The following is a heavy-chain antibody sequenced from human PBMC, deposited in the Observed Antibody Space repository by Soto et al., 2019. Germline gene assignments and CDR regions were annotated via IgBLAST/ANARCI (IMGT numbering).Heavy chain of an antibody. CDR3: ARGPNPYSFDY. V-gene: IGHV1-3*01. CDR1: GYTFTSYA. Sequence: QVQLVQSGAEVKKPGASVKVSCKASGYTFTSYAMHWVRQAPGQRLEWMGWINAGNGNTKYSQKFQGRVTIPRDTSASTAYMELSSLTSEDTAVYYCARGPNPYSFDYWGQGALGTVSS. J-gene: IGHJ4*02. CDR2: INAGNGNT.